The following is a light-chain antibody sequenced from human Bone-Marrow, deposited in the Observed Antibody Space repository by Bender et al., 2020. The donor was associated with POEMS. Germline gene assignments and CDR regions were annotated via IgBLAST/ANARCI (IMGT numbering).Light chain of an antibody. V-gene: IGLV3-1*01. CDR2: EDT. CDR3: CSYSVSATVV. CDR1: KLQDRY. J-gene: IGLJ2*01. Sequence: SYDLTQPPSVSVSPGQTASISCSGDKLQDRYVCWYQQKPGQSPVLVIYEDTRRPSGIPERFSGSKSANTASLTISGLQAEDEADYYCCSYSVSATVVFGGGTKLTVL.